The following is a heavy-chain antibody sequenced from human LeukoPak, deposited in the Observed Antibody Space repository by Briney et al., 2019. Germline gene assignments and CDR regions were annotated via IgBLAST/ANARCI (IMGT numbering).Heavy chain of an antibody. CDR1: GVSFSGYF. D-gene: IGHD4-17*01. CDR3: ARHPHGDYGLFDY. CDR2: ISHSGTT. Sequence: SETLSLTCAVYGVSFSGYFWSWIRQPPGKGLEWIGEISHSGTTNYNPSLKSRVTISVDKSKNQFSLELSSVTAADTAVYYCARHPHGDYGLFDYWGQGTLVTVSS. J-gene: IGHJ4*02. V-gene: IGHV4-34*01.